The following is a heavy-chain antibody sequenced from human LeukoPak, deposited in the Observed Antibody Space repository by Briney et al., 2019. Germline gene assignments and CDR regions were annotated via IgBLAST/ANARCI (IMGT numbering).Heavy chain of an antibody. CDR3: SRGNYFDY. V-gene: IGHV3-74*01. Sequence: GGSLRLSCAASGFTFSGYRMHWVRQAPGKGLVWVSVINGDGSRTIYADSVKGRFTISRDNAKNTLYLQMASLRAEDTAVYYCSRGNYFDYWGQGALVTVSS. CDR2: INGDGSRT. CDR1: GFTFSGYR. J-gene: IGHJ4*02.